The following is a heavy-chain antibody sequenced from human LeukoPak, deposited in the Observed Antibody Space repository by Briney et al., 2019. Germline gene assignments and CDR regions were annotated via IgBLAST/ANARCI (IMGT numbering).Heavy chain of an antibody. CDR2: MNPNSGNT. J-gene: IGHJ4*02. Sequence: VXCXXXXYTFXXXDINWVRQAAGQGLEWMGWMNPNSGNTGYAQKFQGRVTITRNTSISTAYMELSSLRSEDTAVYYYARGSISRFDYWGQGTLVTVSS. CDR1: XYTFXXXD. V-gene: IGHV1-8*01. CDR3: ARGSISRFDY. D-gene: IGHD6-6*01.